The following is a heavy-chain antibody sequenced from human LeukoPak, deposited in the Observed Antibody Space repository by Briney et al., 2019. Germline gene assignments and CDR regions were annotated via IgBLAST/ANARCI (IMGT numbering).Heavy chain of an antibody. D-gene: IGHD5-18*01. CDR2: IYYSGST. V-gene: IGHV4-39*01. CDR1: GDSISSSSSYY. CDR3: ARQQHSYGLYFFDY. Sequence: SETLSLTCTVSGDSISSSSSYYWGWIRQPPGKGLEWIGSIYYSGSTYYNPSLKSRVTISVDTSKNQFSLKLSSVTAADTAMYYCARQQHSYGLYFFDYWGQGTLVTVSS. J-gene: IGHJ4*02.